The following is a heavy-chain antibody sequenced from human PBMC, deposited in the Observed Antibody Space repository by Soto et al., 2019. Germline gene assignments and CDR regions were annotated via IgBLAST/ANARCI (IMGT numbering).Heavy chain of an antibody. V-gene: IGHV4-59*01. CDR1: GGSISSYY. D-gene: IGHD3-16*02. J-gene: IGHJ6*03. CDR2: IYYSGST. CDR3: ARIYYDYIWGSYRSGHNYYYYYMDV. Sequence: SSETLSLTCTVSGGSISSYYWSWIRQPPGKGLEWIGYIYYSGSTNYNPSLKSRVTISVDTSKNQFSLKLSSVTAADTAVYYCARIYYDYIWGSYRSGHNYYYYYMDVWGKGTTVTVSS.